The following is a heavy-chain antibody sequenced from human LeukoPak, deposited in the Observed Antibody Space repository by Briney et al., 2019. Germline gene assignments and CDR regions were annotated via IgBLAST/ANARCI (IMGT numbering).Heavy chain of an antibody. CDR1: GFTFXXXX. Sequence: RLSCXASGFTFXXXXXXWVXXAXGXGRXWGAAISGSGGSTYYADSVKGRFTISRDNEKNSLYLQMNSLRAEDTAVYYCARVXXXAYYWGQGTLVTVXS. J-gene: IGHJ4*02. V-gene: IGHV3-23*01. CDR2: ISGSGGST. CDR3: ARVXXXAYY.